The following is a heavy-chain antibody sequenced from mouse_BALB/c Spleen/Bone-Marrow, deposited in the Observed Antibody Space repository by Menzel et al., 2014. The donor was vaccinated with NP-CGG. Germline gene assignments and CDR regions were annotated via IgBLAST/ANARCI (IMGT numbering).Heavy chain of an antibody. CDR3: ARHYRYYFDY. CDR2: INPSTGYT. CDR1: GYTFTSYW. D-gene: IGHD2-14*01. J-gene: IGHJ2*01. V-gene: IGHV1-7*01. Sequence: VKQMESGAELAKPGASVKMSCKASGYTFTSYWMHWVKQRPGQGLEWIGYINPSTGYTEYNQKFKDKATLTAGKSSSTAYMQLSSLTSEDSAVYYCARHYRYYFDYWGQGTTLTVSS.